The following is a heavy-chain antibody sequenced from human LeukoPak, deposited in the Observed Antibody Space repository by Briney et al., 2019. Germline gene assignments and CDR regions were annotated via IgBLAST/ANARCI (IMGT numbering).Heavy chain of an antibody. V-gene: IGHV3-23*01. CDR3: AKDPKGGYLGFDY. CDR2: ISGSGGST. CDR1: GFTFSSYA. Sequence: GGSLRLSCAASGFTFSSYAMSWVRQAPGKGLEWVSAISGSGGSTYYADSVKGRFTISRDNSKNTLYLQMNSLRAEGTAVYYRAKDPKGGYLGFDYWGQGTLVTVSS. J-gene: IGHJ4*02. D-gene: IGHD5-12*01.